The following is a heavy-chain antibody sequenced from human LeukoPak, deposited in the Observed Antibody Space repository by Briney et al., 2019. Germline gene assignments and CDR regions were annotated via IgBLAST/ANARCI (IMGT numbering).Heavy chain of an antibody. V-gene: IGHV4-30-4*08. CDR3: ASIRGPHAFDI. J-gene: IGHJ3*02. D-gene: IGHD1-14*01. CDR1: RGSISSGDYY. CDR2: IYYSGST. Sequence: SETLSLTCTVSRGSISSGDYYWSWIRQPPGKGLEWIGYIYYSGSTYYNPSLKSRVTISVDTSKNQFSLKLSSVTAADTAVYYCASIRGPHAFDIWGQGTMVTVSS.